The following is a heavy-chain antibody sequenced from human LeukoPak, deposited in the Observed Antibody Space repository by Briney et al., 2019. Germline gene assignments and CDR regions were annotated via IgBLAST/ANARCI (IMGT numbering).Heavy chain of an antibody. CDR3: ASLCSGGSCYWDY. V-gene: IGHV4-4*02. D-gene: IGHD2-15*01. CDR2: IYHSGST. Sequence: PSETLSLTCAVSGGSISSSNWWSWVRQPPGKGLEWIGEIYHSGSTNYNPSLKSRVTISVDKSKNQFSLKLSSVTAADTAVYYCASLCSGGSCYWDYWGQGTLVTASS. J-gene: IGHJ4*02. CDR1: GGSISSSNW.